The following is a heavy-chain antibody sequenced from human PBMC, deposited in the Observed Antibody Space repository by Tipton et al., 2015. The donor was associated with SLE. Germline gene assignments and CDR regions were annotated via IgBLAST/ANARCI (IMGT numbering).Heavy chain of an antibody. Sequence: LRLSCTVSGGSISSYYWSWIRQPPGKGLEWIGYIYYSGSTNYNPSLKSRVTISVDTSKNQFSLKLSSVTAADTAVYYCARGGLGIIDYWGQGTLVTVSS. CDR1: GGSISSYY. J-gene: IGHJ4*02. CDR2: IYYSGST. V-gene: IGHV4-59*12. D-gene: IGHD7-27*01. CDR3: ARGGLGIIDY.